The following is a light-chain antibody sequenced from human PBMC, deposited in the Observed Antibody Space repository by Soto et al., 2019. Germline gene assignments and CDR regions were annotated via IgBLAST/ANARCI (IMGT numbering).Light chain of an antibody. Sequence: EIVMTQSPVTLSLSPGERATLSCRASQSVRTYLAWYQVKPGQAPRLLIYGASTRATSIPARFSGSGSGTEFTLTISSLQSEDFAVYYCQQYHKWPPITFGQGTRLAIK. J-gene: IGKJ5*01. V-gene: IGKV3-15*01. CDR2: GAS. CDR1: QSVRTY. CDR3: QQYHKWPPIT.